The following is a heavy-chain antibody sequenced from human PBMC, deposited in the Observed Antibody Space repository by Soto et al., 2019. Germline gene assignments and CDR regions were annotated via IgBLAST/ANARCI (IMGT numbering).Heavy chain of an antibody. Sequence: PSETRSLTCAVSGGSISSGGYSWSWIRQPPGKGLEWIGYIYHSGSTYYNPSLKSRVTISVDRSKHQFSLKLSSVTAADTAVYYCARVPDRWGQGTLVTVSS. CDR3: ARVPDR. V-gene: IGHV4-30-2*01. CDR1: GGSISSGGYS. CDR2: IYHSGST. J-gene: IGHJ5*02. D-gene: IGHD2-2*01.